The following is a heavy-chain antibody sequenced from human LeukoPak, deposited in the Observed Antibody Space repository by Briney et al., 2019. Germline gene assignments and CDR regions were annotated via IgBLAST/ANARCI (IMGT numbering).Heavy chain of an antibody. J-gene: IGHJ4*02. D-gene: IGHD1-26*01. CDR2: IRSKAYGGTT. CDR3: TSRLVPLFRGSYPGYFDY. Sequence: GGSLRLSCTASGFTFGDYAMSWFRQAPGKGLEWVGFIRSKAYGGTTEYAASVKGRFTISRDDSKSIAYLQMNSLKTEDTAVYYCTSRLVPLFRGSYPGYFDYWGQGTLVTVSS. CDR1: GFTFGDYA. V-gene: IGHV3-49*03.